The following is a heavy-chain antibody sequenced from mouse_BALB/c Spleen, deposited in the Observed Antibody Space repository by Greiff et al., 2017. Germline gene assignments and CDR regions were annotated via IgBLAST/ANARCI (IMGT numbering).Heavy chain of an antibody. D-gene: IGHD2-13*01. J-gene: IGHJ1*01. CDR1: GYTFTSYW. V-gene: IGHV1-69*02. Sequence: VQLQQPGAELVKPGASVKLSCKASGYTFTSYWMHWVKQRPGQGLEWIGEIDPSDSYTNYNQKFKGKATLTVDKSSSTAYMQLSSLTSEDSAVYYCARVRTTDWYFDVWGAGTTVTVSS. CDR3: ARVRTTDWYFDV. CDR2: IDPSDSYT.